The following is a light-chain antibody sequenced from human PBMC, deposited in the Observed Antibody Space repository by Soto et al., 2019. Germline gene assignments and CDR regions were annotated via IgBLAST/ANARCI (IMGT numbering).Light chain of an antibody. CDR2: DAS. Sequence: EIVLTQPPGTLSLSPGERATLSCRASQSVSSSLAWYQQKPGQAPRLLIYDASNRATGIPARFSGSGSGTDFTLTISSLEPEDFAVYYCQQRSNWPPITFGQGTRLEIK. V-gene: IGKV3-11*01. CDR1: QSVSSS. J-gene: IGKJ5*01. CDR3: QQRSNWPPIT.